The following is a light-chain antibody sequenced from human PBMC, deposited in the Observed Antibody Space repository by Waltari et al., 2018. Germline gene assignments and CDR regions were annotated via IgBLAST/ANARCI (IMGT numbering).Light chain of an antibody. CDR3: CSYAGSTTSVV. CDR1: SIDVGGYNY. Sequence: QSALTQPASVSGSPGQSITIPCPGTSIDVGGYNYVSWYQQHPGKAPKLMIYNVSKRPSGVSNRFSGSKSGNTASLTISGLQAEDEADYYCCSYAGSTTSVVFGGGTKVTVL. CDR2: NVS. V-gene: IGLV2-23*02. J-gene: IGLJ3*02.